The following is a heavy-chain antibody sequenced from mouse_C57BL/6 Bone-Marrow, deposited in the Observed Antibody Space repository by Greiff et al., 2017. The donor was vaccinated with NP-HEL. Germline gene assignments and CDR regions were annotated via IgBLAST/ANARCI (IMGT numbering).Heavy chain of an antibody. J-gene: IGHJ3*01. CDR3: AWMRDYDGAWFAY. V-gene: IGHV5-2*01. D-gene: IGHD2-4*01. CDR1: EYEFPSHD. Sequence: EVQGVESGGGLVQPGESLKLSCESNEYEFPSHDMSWVRKTPEKRLELVAAINSDGGSTYYPDTMERRFIISRDNTKKPLYLQMSSLRSEDTALYYCAWMRDYDGAWFAYWGQGTLVTVSA. CDR2: INSDGGST.